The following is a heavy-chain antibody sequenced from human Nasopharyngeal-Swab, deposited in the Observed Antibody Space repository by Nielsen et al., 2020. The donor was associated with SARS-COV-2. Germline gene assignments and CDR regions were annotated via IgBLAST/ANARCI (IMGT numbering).Heavy chain of an antibody. CDR2: SSGSGTFT. V-gene: IGHV3-23*01. CDR1: GFTFSTYA. J-gene: IGHJ5*02. Sequence: GGSLRLSCEASGFTFSTYAMSWVRQAPGKGLDWVSGSSGSGTFTYYADAVKGRFTVSRDNSQNTLYLHMNSLRAEDTAVYYCAKDGGGSSSLNWFDPWGQGTLVTVSS. CDR3: AKDGGGSSSLNWFDP. D-gene: IGHD1-26*01.